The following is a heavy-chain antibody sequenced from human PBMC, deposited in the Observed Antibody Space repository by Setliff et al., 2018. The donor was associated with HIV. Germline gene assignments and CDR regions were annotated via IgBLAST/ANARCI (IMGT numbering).Heavy chain of an antibody. J-gene: IGHJ4*02. CDR3: ARVRVAGTELDY. CDR2: IYTSGST. D-gene: IGHD6-19*01. CDR1: GGSFNGYY. V-gene: IGHV4-59*10. Sequence: PSETLSLTCAVYGGSFNGYYWNWIRQSPGKGLEWIGRIYTSGSTNYNPSLKSRVTMPVDTSKNQFSLKLSSVTAADTAVYYCARVRVAGTELDYWGQGTLVTVSS.